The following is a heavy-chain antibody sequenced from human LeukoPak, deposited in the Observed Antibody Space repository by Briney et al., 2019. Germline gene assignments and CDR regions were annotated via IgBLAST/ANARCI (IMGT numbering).Heavy chain of an antibody. V-gene: IGHV3-66*01. Sequence: GGSLRLSCAASGFTVSSNYMSWVRQAPGKGLGWVSDMYCGGRTYYADSVKRRFTISRDNYKNTLYVQMNSLRAEDTAVYYCAKTLPHDYSNVDYWGQGTLVTVSS. CDR3: AKTLPHDYSNVDY. CDR2: MYCGGRT. D-gene: IGHD4-11*01. CDR1: GFTVSSNY. J-gene: IGHJ4*02.